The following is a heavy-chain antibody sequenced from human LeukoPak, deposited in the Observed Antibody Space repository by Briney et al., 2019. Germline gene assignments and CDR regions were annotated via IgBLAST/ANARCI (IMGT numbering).Heavy chain of an antibody. J-gene: IGHJ4*02. D-gene: IGHD1-26*01. CDR3: ARGGPKVELGYDY. Sequence: MSSETLSLTCAVYGGSFSGYYWSWIRQPPGKGLEWIGEINHSGSTVYNPSLKSRVTISMDTSKSQFSLRLTSVTAADTAVYYCARGGPKVELGYDYWGQGTLVTVSS. CDR2: INHSGST. V-gene: IGHV4-34*01. CDR1: GGSFSGYY.